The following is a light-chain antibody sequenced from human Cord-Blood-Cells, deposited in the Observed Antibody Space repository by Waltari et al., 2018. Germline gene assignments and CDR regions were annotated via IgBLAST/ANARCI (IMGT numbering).Light chain of an antibody. Sequence: QLVLTQSPSASASLGASVKLTCTLSSGHSSYDIAWHQQQPEKGPRYLITLKSAGSHSKGAGIPERFSGSSSGAERYLTISSLQSEDEADYYCQTWGTGMKVFGGGTKLTVL. V-gene: IGLV4-69*01. CDR3: QTWGTGMKV. CDR1: SGHSSYD. CDR2: LKSAGSH. J-gene: IGLJ3*02.